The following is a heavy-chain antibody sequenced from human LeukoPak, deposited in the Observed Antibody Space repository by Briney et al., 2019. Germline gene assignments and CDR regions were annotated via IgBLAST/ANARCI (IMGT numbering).Heavy chain of an antibody. J-gene: IGHJ3*02. CDR3: ARVIGSSGWPLGAFDI. Sequence: PGGSLRPSCAASGFTFSSYSMNWVRQAPGKGLEWVSSISSSSYIYYADSVKGRFTISRDNAKNSLYLQMNSLRAEDTAVYYCARVIGSSGWPLGAFDIWGQGTMVTVSS. V-gene: IGHV3-21*01. D-gene: IGHD6-19*01. CDR2: ISSSSYI. CDR1: GFTFSSYS.